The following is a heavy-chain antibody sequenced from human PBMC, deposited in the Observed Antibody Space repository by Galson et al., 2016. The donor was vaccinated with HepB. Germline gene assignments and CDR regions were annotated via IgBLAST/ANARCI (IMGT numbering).Heavy chain of an antibody. CDR2: ISNDGKSK. CDR1: GFIFRSYT. V-gene: IGHV3-30*04. D-gene: IGHD2-2*03. Sequence: SLRLSCAASGFIFRSYTMHWVRQAPGKGLDWISFISNDGKSKYYGDSVKGRFTISRDNSNNTLYLQMNNLKTDDTAVYYCARGLDVVIVPAALLDHWGQGTLITVSS. J-gene: IGHJ4*02. CDR3: ARGLDVVIVPAALLDH.